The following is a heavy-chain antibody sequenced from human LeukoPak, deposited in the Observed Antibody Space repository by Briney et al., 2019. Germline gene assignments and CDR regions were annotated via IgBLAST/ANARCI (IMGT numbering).Heavy chain of an antibody. Sequence: SETLSLTCTVSGGSISSYYWSWTRQPPGKGLEWIGYIYYSGSTIYNPPRQSRVTISVDTSKNQFSLKLTSVTAADTAVYYCARYDSGSYLFDYWGQGTLVTVSS. J-gene: IGHJ4*02. CDR1: GGSISSYY. D-gene: IGHD1-26*01. V-gene: IGHV4-59*01. CDR3: ARYDSGSYLFDY. CDR2: IYYSGST.